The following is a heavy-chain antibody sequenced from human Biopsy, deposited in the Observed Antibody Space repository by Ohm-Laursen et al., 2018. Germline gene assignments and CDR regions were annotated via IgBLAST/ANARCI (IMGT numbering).Heavy chain of an antibody. CDR1: GDSISSYY. V-gene: IGHV4-59*01. J-gene: IGHJ2*01. Sequence: TLSLTCTVSGDSISSYYWSWIRQPPGKGLQWIGYVYYTGSTDYNPSLQSRVTISVDTSKNHFSLRLRSVTPADTAIYYCARDRGYYSDRTVPGYFDLWGRGPLVTVSS. CDR2: VYYTGST. CDR3: ARDRGYYSDRTVPGYFDL. D-gene: IGHD3-22*01.